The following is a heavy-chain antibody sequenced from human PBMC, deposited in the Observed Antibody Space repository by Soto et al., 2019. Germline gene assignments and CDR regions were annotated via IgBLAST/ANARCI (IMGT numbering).Heavy chain of an antibody. D-gene: IGHD6-13*01. CDR1: GGSFSGYY. V-gene: IGHV4-34*01. Sequence: SETLSLTCAVYGGSFSGYYWSWIRQPPGKGLEWIGEINHSGSTNYNPSLKSRVAISVDTSKNQFSLKLSSVTAADTTVYYCARHQSHSSSYVDPWGQGTLVTVSS. CDR2: INHSGST. J-gene: IGHJ5*02. CDR3: ARHQSHSSSYVDP.